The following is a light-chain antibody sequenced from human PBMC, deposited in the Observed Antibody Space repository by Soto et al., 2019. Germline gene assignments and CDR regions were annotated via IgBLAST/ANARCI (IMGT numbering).Light chain of an antibody. V-gene: IGKV1-5*03. CDR3: QQYNNWPLA. Sequence: DIQMTQSPSTLSGSVGDRVTITCRASQTISSWLAWYQQKPGKAPKLLIYKASTLKSGVPSRFSGSGSGTEFTLTISSLQPDDFAVYYCQQYNNWPLAFGGGTKVDI. J-gene: IGKJ4*01. CDR2: KAS. CDR1: QTISSW.